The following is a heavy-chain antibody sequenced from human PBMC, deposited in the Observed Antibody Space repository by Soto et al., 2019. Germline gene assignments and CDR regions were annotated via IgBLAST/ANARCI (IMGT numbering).Heavy chain of an antibody. CDR1: GGSISSGGYY. CDR2: IYYSGST. J-gene: IGHJ6*02. Sequence: SETLSLTCTVSGGSISSGGYYWSWIRQHPGKGLEWIGYIYYSGSTNYNPSLKSRVTMSVDTSKNQFSLKLSSVTAADTAVYYCARANFSTWFGGHYGMDVWGQGTTVTVSS. V-gene: IGHV4-61*08. D-gene: IGHD3-10*01. CDR3: ARANFSTWFGGHYGMDV.